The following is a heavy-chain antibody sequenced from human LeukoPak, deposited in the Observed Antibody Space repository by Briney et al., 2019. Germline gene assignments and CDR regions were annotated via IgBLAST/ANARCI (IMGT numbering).Heavy chain of an antibody. D-gene: IGHD6-19*01. CDR3: AKDRSYSSGWYGNWFDP. Sequence: GRSLRLSCAASGFTFSSYGMYWVRQAPGKGLEWVAVISYDGSNKYYADSVKGRFTISRDNSKNTLYLQMNSLRAEDTAVYYCAKDRSYSSGWYGNWFDPWGQGTLVTVSS. J-gene: IGHJ5*02. V-gene: IGHV3-30*18. CDR1: GFTFSSYG. CDR2: ISYDGSNK.